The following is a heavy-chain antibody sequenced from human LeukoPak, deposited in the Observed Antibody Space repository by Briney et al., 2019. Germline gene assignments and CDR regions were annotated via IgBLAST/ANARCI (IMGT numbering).Heavy chain of an antibody. Sequence: GGSLRLSCAASGFTVSSNYMSWVRQAPGKGLEWVSVIYSGGSTYYADSVKGRFTISRDNSKNTLYLQMNSLRAEDTAVYYCARAGVHSSSWFDFDYWGQGTLVTVSS. D-gene: IGHD6-13*01. CDR3: ARAGVHSSSWFDFDY. V-gene: IGHV3-53*01. CDR2: IYSGGST. CDR1: GFTVSSNY. J-gene: IGHJ4*02.